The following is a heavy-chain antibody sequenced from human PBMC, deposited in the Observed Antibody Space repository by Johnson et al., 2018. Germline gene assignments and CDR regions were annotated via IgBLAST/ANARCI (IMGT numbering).Heavy chain of an antibody. D-gene: IGHD2-21*01. J-gene: IGHJ3*02. V-gene: IGHV3-21*01. CDR3: ARGHILDGTGAFDI. CDR1: GFTFSSYS. Sequence: VQLVESGGGLVKPGGSLRLSCAASGFTFSSYSMNWVRQAPGKGLEWVSSISSSSSTIYYADSVKGRFTISRDNAKNSLYLQMNSLRDEDTAVYYCARGHILDGTGAFDIWGQGTMVTVSS. CDR2: ISSSSSTI.